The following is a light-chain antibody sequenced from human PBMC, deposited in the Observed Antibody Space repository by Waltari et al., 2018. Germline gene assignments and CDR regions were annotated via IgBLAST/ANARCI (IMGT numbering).Light chain of an antibody. CDR2: DAS. V-gene: IGKV3-20*01. J-gene: IGKJ1*01. Sequence: EIVFTQSPGTLSLSPGARATLSCRASQSVRRFLAWYQQKPGQAPRLLIYDASSRATGIPDRFSGSGFGTDFSLTISRLEPEDFAVYYCQKYGSLPATFGQGTKVEIK. CDR1: QSVRRF. CDR3: QKYGSLPAT.